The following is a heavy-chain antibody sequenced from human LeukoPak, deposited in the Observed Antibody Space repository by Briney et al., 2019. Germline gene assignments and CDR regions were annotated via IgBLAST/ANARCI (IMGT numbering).Heavy chain of an antibody. D-gene: IGHD3-22*01. CDR1: GGSISSSSYY. J-gene: IGHJ5*02. CDR2: IYYSGST. V-gene: IGHV4-39*02. Sequence: SETLSLTCTVSGGSISSSSYYWGWIRQPPGKGLEWIGSIYYSGSTYYNPSLKSRVTISVDTSKNQFSLKLSSVTAADTAVYYCARDKYYDSSGYNWFDPWGQGTLATVSS. CDR3: ARDKYYDSSGYNWFDP.